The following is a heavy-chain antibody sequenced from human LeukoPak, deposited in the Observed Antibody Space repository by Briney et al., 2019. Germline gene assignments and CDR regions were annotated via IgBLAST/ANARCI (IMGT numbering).Heavy chain of an antibody. CDR3: AGAHSSRWSVF. V-gene: IGHV1-46*01. Sequence: ASVKVSCKASGYTFSIYNMHWVRQAPGQGLEWMGIINPSGGTSYAQKLQGRITMTRDTSTSTLYMELSRLKSEDTAVYYCAGAHSSRWSVFWGQGTLVTVSS. CDR2: INPSGGT. J-gene: IGHJ4*02. D-gene: IGHD6-13*01. CDR1: GYTFSIYN.